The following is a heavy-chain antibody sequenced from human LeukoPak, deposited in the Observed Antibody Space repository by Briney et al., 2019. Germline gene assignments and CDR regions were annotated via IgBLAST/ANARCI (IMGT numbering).Heavy chain of an antibody. CDR3: ANWGQYCSSTSCLSAFDI. V-gene: IGHV3-30*02. CDR1: GFTFSDYG. J-gene: IGHJ3*02. Sequence: PGGSLRLSCAASGFTFSDYGMHWVRQAPGKGLEWVAFIRNDGGNYYHADSVKGRFTISRDNSKNTLYLQMNSLRAEDTAVYYCANWGQYCSSTSCLSAFDIWGQGTMVTVSS. D-gene: IGHD2-2*01. CDR2: IRNDGGNY.